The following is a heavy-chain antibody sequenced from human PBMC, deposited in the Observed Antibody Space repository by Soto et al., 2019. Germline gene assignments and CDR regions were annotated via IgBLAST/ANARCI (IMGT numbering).Heavy chain of an antibody. CDR3: AREIRPTVTNPYYYYGMDV. CDR1: GGTFSSYT. J-gene: IGHJ6*02. Sequence: SVKVSCKASGGTFSSYTISWVRQAPGQGLEWMGRIIPILGIANYAQKFQGRVTITADKSTSTAYMELSSLRSEDTAVYYCAREIRPTVTNPYYYYGMDVSGQGTTVTVSS. D-gene: IGHD4-17*01. CDR2: IIPILGIA. V-gene: IGHV1-69*04.